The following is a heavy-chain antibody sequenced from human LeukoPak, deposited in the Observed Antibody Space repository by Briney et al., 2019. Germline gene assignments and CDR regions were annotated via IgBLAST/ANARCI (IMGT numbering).Heavy chain of an antibody. CDR3: ARESTLYSSSWLYNDY. CDR1: GGSISSYY. V-gene: IGHV4-59*01. J-gene: IGHJ4*02. D-gene: IGHD6-13*01. CDR2: IYYSGST. Sequence: SETLSLTCTVSGGSISSYYRSWIRQPPGKGLEWIGYIYYSGSTNYNPSLKSRVTISVDTSKNQFSLKLSSVTAADTAVYYCARESTLYSSSWLYNDYRGQGTLVTVSS.